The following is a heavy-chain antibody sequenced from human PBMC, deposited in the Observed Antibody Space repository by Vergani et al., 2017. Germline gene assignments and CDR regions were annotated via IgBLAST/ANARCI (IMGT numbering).Heavy chain of an antibody. Sequence: EVQLLQSEGAVVQPGGSLRLSCVASGFTFSSHAMSWVRQGHGQGLEWVSSIKNTGDSTHYADFVRGRFTISRDDSRNTLYLHLNSLRAEDTAIYYCAKKSTSCTPTHCHITIVQGVPWDSWGQGTLVTVSS. CDR3: AKKSTSCTPTHCHITIVQGVPWDS. D-gene: IGHD3-10*01. CDR1: GFTFSSHA. J-gene: IGHJ4*02. CDR2: IKNTGDST. V-gene: IGHV3-23*01.